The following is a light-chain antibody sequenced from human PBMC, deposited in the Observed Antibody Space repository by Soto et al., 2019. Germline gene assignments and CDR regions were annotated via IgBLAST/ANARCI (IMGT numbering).Light chain of an antibody. CDR2: EVT. Sequence: QCALTQPPSVSGSPRQSDTISYTGTSSDVGSYNRVSWYQQPPGTAPKLMIYEVTNRPSGVPDRFSGSKSGNTASLTISGLQAEDEADYYCSSYTSSSTYVFGTGTKVTVL. CDR1: SSDVGSYNR. CDR3: SSYTSSSTYV. J-gene: IGLJ1*01. V-gene: IGLV2-18*02.